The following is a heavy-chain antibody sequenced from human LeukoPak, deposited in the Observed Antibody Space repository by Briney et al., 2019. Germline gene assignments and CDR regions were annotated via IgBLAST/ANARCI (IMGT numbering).Heavy chain of an antibody. J-gene: IGHJ5*02. V-gene: IGHV3-23*01. CDR3: AKESTVTPGNVNWFDT. D-gene: IGHD4-17*01. Sequence: PGGSLRLSCAASGFTFDDYAMHWVRQAPGKGLEWVSGITGSGGSTYYADSVKGRFTISRDNSKNTLSLQMNSLRAEDTAVYYCAKESTVTPGNVNWFDTWGQGTLVTVSS. CDR1: GFTFDDYA. CDR2: ITGSGGST.